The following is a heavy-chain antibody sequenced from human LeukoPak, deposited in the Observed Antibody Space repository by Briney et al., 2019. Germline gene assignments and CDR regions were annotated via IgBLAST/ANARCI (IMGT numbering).Heavy chain of an antibody. CDR3: AKVLMTTVTYYYYYGMDV. CDR1: GFTFSNYA. D-gene: IGHD4-17*01. CDR2: ISGSGGST. Sequence: GGSLRLSCAASGFTFSNYAMSWVRQAPGVGLEWVSGISGSGGSTYYADSVKGRFTISRDNSKNTLYLQMNSLRAEDTAVYYCAKVLMTTVTYYYYYGMDVWGQGTTVTVSS. J-gene: IGHJ6*02. V-gene: IGHV3-23*01.